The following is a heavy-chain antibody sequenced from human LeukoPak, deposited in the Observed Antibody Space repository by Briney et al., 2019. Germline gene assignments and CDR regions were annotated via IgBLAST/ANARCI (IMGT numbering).Heavy chain of an antibody. D-gene: IGHD4-11*01. CDR2: ISSSSSTI. J-gene: IGHJ4*02. V-gene: IGHV3-48*01. Sequence: GGSLRLSCAASGFTFGRYSMNWVRQAPGKGLEWVSYISSSSSTIYYADSVKGRFTISRDNGKNSLYLQMNSLRAEDTAVYYCARGQYYFDYWGQGTLVTVSS. CDR1: GFTFGRYS. CDR3: ARGQYYFDY.